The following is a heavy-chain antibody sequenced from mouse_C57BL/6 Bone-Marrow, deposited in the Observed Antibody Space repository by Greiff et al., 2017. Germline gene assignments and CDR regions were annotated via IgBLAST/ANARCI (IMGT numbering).Heavy chain of an antibody. CDR1: GYTFTSYW. CDR3: AREGSSPCYYAMDY. J-gene: IGHJ4*01. V-gene: IGHV1-50*01. Sequence: QVQLQQPGAELVKPGASVKLSCKASGYTFTSYWMQWVKQRPGQGLEWIGEIDPSASYTNYNQKFKGKATLTVDTSSSTAYMQLSSLTSEDSAVYDGAREGSSPCYYAMDYWGQGTSVTVSS. CDR2: IDPSASYT. D-gene: IGHD1-1*01.